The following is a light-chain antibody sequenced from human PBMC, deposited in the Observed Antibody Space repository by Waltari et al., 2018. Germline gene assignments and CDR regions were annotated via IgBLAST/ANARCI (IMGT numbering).Light chain of an antibody. J-gene: IGKJ1*01. CDR1: QRISSY. Sequence: DIQMTQSPSSLPASVGDRVTISCRASQRISSYLNLYQQQPGKAPRLLIYGAVSLQSGVPSRFSGSGSGTDFTLTISSLQPEDFATYYCQQTYRTPRTFGQGTKVDI. CDR3: QQTYRTPRT. CDR2: GAV. V-gene: IGKV1-39*01.